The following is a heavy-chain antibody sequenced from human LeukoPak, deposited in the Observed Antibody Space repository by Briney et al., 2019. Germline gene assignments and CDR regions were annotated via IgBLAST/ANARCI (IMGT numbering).Heavy chain of an antibody. CDR1: GXTSSSYG. Sequence: GGSXXLSXAASGXTSSSYGMHWVRXAPGXXXXXXAFXRYEGSNEYYADSVKGRFTISRDYSRNMLYLQMNSLRAEDTAVYYCAKDAAPYSSSSPNDYWGQGTLVTVSS. CDR2: XRYEGSNE. V-gene: IGHV3-30*02. J-gene: IGHJ4*02. CDR3: AKDAAPYSSSSPNDY. D-gene: IGHD6-6*01.